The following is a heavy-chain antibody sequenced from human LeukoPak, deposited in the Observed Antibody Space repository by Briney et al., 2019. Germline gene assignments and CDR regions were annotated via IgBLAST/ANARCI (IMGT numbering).Heavy chain of an antibody. D-gene: IGHD3-9*01. V-gene: IGHV4-59*02. CDR1: GGSVSSYY. J-gene: IGHJ5*02. Sequence: SETLSLTCTVSGGSVSSYYWTWIRQPPGRGLEWIGYIFYSGSTYYNPSLKSRVTISLNTSKNQFSLRLASVTAADTAVYFCARELVLRYFDWLSPWGNWFDPWGQGTLVTVSS. CDR3: ARELVLRYFDWLSPWGNWFDP. CDR2: IFYSGST.